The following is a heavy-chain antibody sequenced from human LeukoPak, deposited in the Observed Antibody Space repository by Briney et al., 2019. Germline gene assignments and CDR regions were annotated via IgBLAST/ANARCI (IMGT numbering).Heavy chain of an antibody. Sequence: GGSLRLSCAASGFTFSSYWTSWVRQAPGKGLEWVANIKQDGSEKYYVDSVKGRFTISRDNAKNSLYLQMNSLRAEDTAVYYCAREGMEYQLLPYYYYMDVWGKGTTVTVSS. CDR3: AREGMEYQLLPYYYYMDV. CDR1: GFTFSSYW. V-gene: IGHV3-7*01. D-gene: IGHD2-2*01. J-gene: IGHJ6*03. CDR2: IKQDGSEK.